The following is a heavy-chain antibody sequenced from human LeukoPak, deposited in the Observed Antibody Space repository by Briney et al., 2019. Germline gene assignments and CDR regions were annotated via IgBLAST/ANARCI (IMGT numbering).Heavy chain of an antibody. D-gene: IGHD2-2*01. CDR3: ARDGCSSTSCPPWNYYYYMDV. V-gene: IGHV1-2*02. CDR2: INPNSGGT. CDR1: GYTFTGYY. J-gene: IGHJ6*03. Sequence: GRSLRLSCKASGYTFTGYYMHWVRQAPGQGLEWMGWINPNSGGTNYAQKFQGRVTMTRDTSISTAYMELSRLRSDDTAVYYCARDGCSSTSCPPWNYYYYMDVWGKGTTVTVSS.